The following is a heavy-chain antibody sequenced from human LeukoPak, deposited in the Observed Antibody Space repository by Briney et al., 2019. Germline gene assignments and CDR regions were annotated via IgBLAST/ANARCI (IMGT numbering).Heavy chain of an antibody. CDR2: ISSSSYTI. CDR1: GFTFSIYN. CDR3: ASGTIFGVAKEN. D-gene: IGHD3-3*01. V-gene: IGHV3-48*01. Sequence: QTGGSLRLSCAASGFTFSIYNMNWVRQAPGKGLEWVSYISSSSYTIYYADSVKGRFTISRDNAKNSLYLQMNSLRAEDTAVYYCASGTIFGVAKENWGQGTLVTVSS. J-gene: IGHJ4*02.